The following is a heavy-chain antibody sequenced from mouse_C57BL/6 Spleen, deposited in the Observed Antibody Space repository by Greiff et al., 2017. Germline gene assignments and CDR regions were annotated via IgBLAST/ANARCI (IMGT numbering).Heavy chain of an antibody. V-gene: IGHV5-2*01. CDR3: ARHGYYGNYLAY. Sequence: EVKLMESGGGLVQPGESLKLSCESTEYEFPSHDMSWVSKTPGKGLELVAAIISGGGSTYYPDTMEGRFIISRDNTKKTLYLQMSSLRSEETSLYYCARHGYYGNYLAYWGQGTLVTVSA. J-gene: IGHJ3*01. CDR2: IISGGGST. CDR1: EYEFPSHD. D-gene: IGHD2-1*01.